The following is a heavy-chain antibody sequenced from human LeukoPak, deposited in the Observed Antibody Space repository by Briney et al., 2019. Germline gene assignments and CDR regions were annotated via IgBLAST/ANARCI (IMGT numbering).Heavy chain of an antibody. CDR1: GFTFGDYA. D-gene: IGHD3-3*01. V-gene: IGHV3-49*04. CDR3: SGFPYDFWSGYFVY. CDR2: IRSKAYGGTT. J-gene: IGHJ4*02. Sequence: PGRSLRLSCTASGFTFGDYAMSWVRQAPGKGLEWVGFIRSKAYGGTTEYAASVKGRFTISRDDSKSIAYLQMNSLKTEDTAVYYCSGFPYDFWSGYFVYWGQGTLVTVSS.